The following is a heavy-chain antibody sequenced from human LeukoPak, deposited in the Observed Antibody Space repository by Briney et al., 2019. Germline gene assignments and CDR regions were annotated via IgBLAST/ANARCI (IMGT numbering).Heavy chain of an antibody. CDR1: GFTFSNAW. CDR3: TTERRLQYGWFDY. J-gene: IGHJ4*02. D-gene: IGHD4-4*01. Sequence: GGSLRLSCAASGFTFSNAWTSWVRQAPGKGLEWVGRIKSKTDGGTTDYAAPVKGRFTISRDDSKNTLYLQMNSLKTEDTAVYYCTTERRLQYGWFDYWGQGALVTVSS. CDR2: IKSKTDGGTT. V-gene: IGHV3-15*01.